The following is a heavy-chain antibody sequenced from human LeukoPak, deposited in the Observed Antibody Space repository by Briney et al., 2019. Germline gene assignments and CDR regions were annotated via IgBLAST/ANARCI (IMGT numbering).Heavy chain of an antibody. Sequence: PGGSLRLSCAASGFTFSSYWMHWVRQAPGKGLVWVSRINSDGSSTSYADSVKGRFTISRDNAKNTLYLQMNSLRAEDTAVYYCARDPGTYYYDSSGYKGDYYYYYMDVWGKGTTVTISS. J-gene: IGHJ6*03. D-gene: IGHD3-22*01. V-gene: IGHV3-74*01. CDR3: ARDPGTYYYDSSGYKGDYYYYYMDV. CDR1: GFTFSSYW. CDR2: INSDGSST.